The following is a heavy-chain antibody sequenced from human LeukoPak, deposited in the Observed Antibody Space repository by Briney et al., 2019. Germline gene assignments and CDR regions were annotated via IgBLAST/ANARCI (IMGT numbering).Heavy chain of an antibody. J-gene: IGHJ4*02. Sequence: ASVKVSCKASGYTFTGYYMHWVRQAPGQGLEWMGWIHPNSGGTNYAQKFQGWVTMTRDTSISTAYMELSRLRSDDTAVYYCATRGYSYGPYFDYWGQGTLVTVSS. CDR1: GYTFTGYY. CDR3: ATRGYSYGPYFDY. D-gene: IGHD5-18*01. V-gene: IGHV1-2*04. CDR2: IHPNSGGT.